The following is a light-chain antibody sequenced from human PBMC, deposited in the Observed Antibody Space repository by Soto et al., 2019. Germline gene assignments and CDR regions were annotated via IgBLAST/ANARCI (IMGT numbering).Light chain of an antibody. CDR2: EVN. Sequence: QSALTQPPSASGSPGQSVTISCTGSSNDVGGYNYLSWYQQHPGKAPKLMIYEVNKRPSGVPDRFSGSKSGNTASLTVSGLQADDEADYYCSSYAGSTNYVFGTGTKLTVL. J-gene: IGLJ1*01. CDR1: SNDVGGYNY. CDR3: SSYAGSTNYV. V-gene: IGLV2-8*01.